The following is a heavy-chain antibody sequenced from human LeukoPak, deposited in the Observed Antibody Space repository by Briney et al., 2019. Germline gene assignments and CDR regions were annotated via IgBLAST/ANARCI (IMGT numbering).Heavy chain of an antibody. J-gene: IGHJ4*02. CDR1: GGSISSGGYY. Sequence: TLSLTCTVSGGSISSGGYYWNWIRQHPGKGLEWIGFIYYTGRTDYNPSLKSRLTISVDTSKNQFSLKLSSVTAADTAVYYCASAPSGSYSDYWGPGIPVTVSS. V-gene: IGHV4-31*03. CDR3: ASAPSGSYSDY. D-gene: IGHD1-26*01. CDR2: IYYTGRT.